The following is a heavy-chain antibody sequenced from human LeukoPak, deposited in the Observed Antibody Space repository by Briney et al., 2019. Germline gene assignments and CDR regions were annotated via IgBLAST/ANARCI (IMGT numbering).Heavy chain of an antibody. CDR3: PRVTSEASFDY. J-gene: IGHJ4*02. V-gene: IGHV3-30-3*01. CDR1: GFTFRSYA. CDR2: ISYDGSNK. Sequence: PGGSLRLSCAASGFTFRSYAMHWVRQAPGKGLERVAVISYDGSNKYYADSVKGRFTISRDNSKNTLYLQMNSLRADDTAVYYCPRVTSEASFDYWGQGTLVIVSS.